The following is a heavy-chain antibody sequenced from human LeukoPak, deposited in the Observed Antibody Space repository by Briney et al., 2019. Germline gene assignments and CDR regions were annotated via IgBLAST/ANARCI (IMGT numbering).Heavy chain of an antibody. CDR3: AELGITMIGGV. CDR1: GFTFSSYY. J-gene: IGHJ6*04. D-gene: IGHD3-10*02. V-gene: IGHV3-48*03. CDR2: ISSSGSTI. Sequence: GGSLRLSCAASGFTFSSYYMNWVRQAPGKGLEWVSYISSSGSTIYYADSVKGRFTISRDNAKNSLYLQMNSLRAEDTAVYYCAELGITMIGGVWGKGTTVTISS.